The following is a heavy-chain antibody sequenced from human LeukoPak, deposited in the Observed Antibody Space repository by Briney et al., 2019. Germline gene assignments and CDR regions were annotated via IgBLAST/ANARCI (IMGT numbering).Heavy chain of an antibody. Sequence: SETLSLTCTVSGGSISSGGHYWSWIRQPAGKGLEYLGRIYTTGSTNYNPSLRSRVTISADTSMNHFSLKLSSVTAADTAVYYCARDQTYSGSGIYTYFDYWGQGILVTVSS. D-gene: IGHD3-10*01. V-gene: IGHV4-61*02. CDR3: ARDQTYSGSGIYTYFDY. CDR1: GGSISSGGHY. CDR2: IYTTGST. J-gene: IGHJ4*02.